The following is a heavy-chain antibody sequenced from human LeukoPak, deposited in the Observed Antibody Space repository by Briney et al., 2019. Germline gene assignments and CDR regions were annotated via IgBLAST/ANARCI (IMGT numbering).Heavy chain of an antibody. CDR2: IYAGGSA. V-gene: IGHV3-53*01. D-gene: IGHD5-24*01. CDR3: AQTRQYAFDI. CDR1: GFTVSSNY. Sequence: PGRSLRLSCAASGFTVSSNYMSWVRQAPGKGLQWVSIIYAGGSAYYADSVKGRFTISRDNSKNTLYLQMNTLRAEDTAAYYCAQTRQYAFDIWGQGTMVTVSS. J-gene: IGHJ3*02.